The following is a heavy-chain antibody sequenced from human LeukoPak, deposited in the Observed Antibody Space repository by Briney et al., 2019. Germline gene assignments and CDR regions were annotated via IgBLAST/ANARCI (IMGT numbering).Heavy chain of an antibody. CDR2: FNHSGST. Sequence: SETLSLTCAVYGGSFSGYYWSWIRQPPGKGLEWIGEFNHSGSTNYNPSLKSRVTISVDTSKNQFSLKLSSVTAADTAVYYCARVFALNSSSTYYYYYMDVWGKGNRVTVSS. CDR3: ARVFALNSSSTYYYYYMDV. J-gene: IGHJ6*03. D-gene: IGHD6-6*01. CDR1: GGSFSGYY. V-gene: IGHV4-34*01.